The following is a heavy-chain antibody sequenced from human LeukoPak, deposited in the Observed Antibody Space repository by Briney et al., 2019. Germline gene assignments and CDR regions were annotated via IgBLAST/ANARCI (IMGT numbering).Heavy chain of an antibody. D-gene: IGHD5-12*01. CDR2: SHYTGYA. Sequence: SETLSLTCTVSGGSTISNDYYWGWIRQPPGKGLEWIGSSHYTGYAYYNPSLKSRVTMSVDTSKNQFSLKLSSVTAADTAIYYCARAGERGYNGYDDAFDIWGQGTMVTVSS. V-gene: IGHV4-39*07. CDR3: ARAGERGYNGYDDAFDI. CDR1: GGSTISNDYY. J-gene: IGHJ3*02.